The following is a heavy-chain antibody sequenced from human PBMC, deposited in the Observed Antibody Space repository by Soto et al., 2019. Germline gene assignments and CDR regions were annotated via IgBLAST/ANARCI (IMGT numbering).Heavy chain of an antibody. CDR2: ISLYSDGT. V-gene: IGHV1-18*01. J-gene: IGHJ5*02. Sequence: QVQLVQSGGEVKRPGASVTVSCKTSRYTFSNYDITWVRQAPGQPLEWLGWISLYSDGTNYAQKVQGRVSRTTDTSTTTAYMELRSLRSDDTAVYYCARVVPGAEAWFGPWGQGTLVTVSS. D-gene: IGHD2-2*01. CDR3: ARVVPGAEAWFGP. CDR1: RYTFSNYD.